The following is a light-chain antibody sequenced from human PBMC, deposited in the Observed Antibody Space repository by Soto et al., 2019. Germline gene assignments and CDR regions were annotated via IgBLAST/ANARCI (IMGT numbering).Light chain of an antibody. V-gene: IGLV2-14*01. CDR1: SSDIGSNNY. J-gene: IGLJ3*02. CDR3: SSYTTTTRL. CDR2: EVS. Sequence: QSALTQPASVSGSPGQSITISCTGTSSDIGSNNYVSWFQQRPGKAPTLIIYEVSNRASGVSTHFSGSKSGNTASLTISGVLPEDEAEYYCSSYTTTTRLFGGGTKVTVL.